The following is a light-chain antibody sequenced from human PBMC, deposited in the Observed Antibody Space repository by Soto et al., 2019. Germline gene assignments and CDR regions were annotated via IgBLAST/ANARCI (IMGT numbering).Light chain of an antibody. Sequence: QSVLTQPASVSGSPGQSITISCTGTSSDVGGYNSVSWYQQHPGKAPQLMIYEVSNRPSGVSNRFSGSKSGNTASLTISGLQAEDEADYYWSSYSSSNTLFGGGTKVTVL. CDR3: SSYSSSNTL. CDR1: SSDVGGYNS. V-gene: IGLV2-14*01. CDR2: EVS. J-gene: IGLJ2*01.